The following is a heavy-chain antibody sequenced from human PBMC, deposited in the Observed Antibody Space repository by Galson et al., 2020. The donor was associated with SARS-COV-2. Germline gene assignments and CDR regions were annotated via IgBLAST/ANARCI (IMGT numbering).Heavy chain of an antibody. Sequence: SETLSLTCSVSCDSISSSHYYWGWIRQPPGKGLEWIGSINSGGSNFYNPSLKSRVTMSVDTSKSQFSLWLTSVTAADTAVYYWVRDPWEGSCSGGGCSGYWGQGTLVTVSS. CDR3: VRDPWEGSCSGGGCSGY. J-gene: IGHJ4*02. CDR1: CDSISSSHYY. V-gene: IGHV4-39*07. CDR2: INSGGSN. D-gene: IGHD2-15*01.